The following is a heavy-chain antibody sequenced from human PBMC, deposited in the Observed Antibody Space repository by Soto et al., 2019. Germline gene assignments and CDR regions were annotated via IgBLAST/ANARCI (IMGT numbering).Heavy chain of an antibody. CDR2: ITTTGGIT. CDR3: AKDRHSGSYSRSLDY. J-gene: IGHJ4*02. CDR1: GFTFISYV. D-gene: IGHD1-26*01. V-gene: IGHV3-23*01. Sequence: PGGSLSLSCAASGFTFISYVLNWVRQAPGQGLEWVSTITTTGGITYYADSVKGRFTISRDNSKNTLFLQMNSLRAEDTAVYYCAKDRHSGSYSRSLDYWGQGTLVTVSS.